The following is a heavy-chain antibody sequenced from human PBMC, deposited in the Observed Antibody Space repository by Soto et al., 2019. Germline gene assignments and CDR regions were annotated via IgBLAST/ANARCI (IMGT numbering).Heavy chain of an antibody. CDR1: GYTFTDYA. D-gene: IGHD2-15*01. J-gene: IGHJ4*02. CDR2: INVGNGNT. V-gene: IGHV1-3*01. Sequence: ETPAELSCKASGYTFTDYAIYWVRQAPGQGLEWMGWINVGNGNTGYSRKFQGRVTNARDMSASTAYIEVTSLTSEDTAIYYCAREGAHYTPLDHWGQGTLVTVSS. CDR3: AREGAHYTPLDH.